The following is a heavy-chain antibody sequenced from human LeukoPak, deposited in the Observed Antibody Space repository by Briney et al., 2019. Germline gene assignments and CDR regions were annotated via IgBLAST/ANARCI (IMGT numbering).Heavy chain of an antibody. J-gene: IGHJ5*02. CDR3: ARVDIPPYNWFDP. Sequence: GGSLRLSCAASGFTFDDYTMHWVRQAPGKGLEWVSLISWDDGSTYYADSVKGRFTISRDNSKNSLYLQMNSLRTEDTAMYYCARVDIPPYNWFDPWGQGTLVTVSS. CDR2: ISWDDGST. V-gene: IGHV3-43*01. CDR1: GFTFDDYT. D-gene: IGHD2-2*03.